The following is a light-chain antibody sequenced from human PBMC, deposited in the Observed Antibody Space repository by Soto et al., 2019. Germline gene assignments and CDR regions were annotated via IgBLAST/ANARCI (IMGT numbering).Light chain of an antibody. V-gene: IGKV1-27*01. Sequence: DIQMTQSPSSLSASVGDRVTITCRASQGIYNYLAWYQQKPGKVPKLLIYPASALQSGVPSRFSGSGLVTIFTITISRLQPEDVATYFCQNYNSAPFTFGPGTKVEIK. J-gene: IGKJ3*01. CDR3: QNYNSAPFT. CDR2: PAS. CDR1: QGIYNY.